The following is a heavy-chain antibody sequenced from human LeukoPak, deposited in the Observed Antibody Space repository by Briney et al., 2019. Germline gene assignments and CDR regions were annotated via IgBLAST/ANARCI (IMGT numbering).Heavy chain of an antibody. V-gene: IGHV4-59*01. CDR1: GGSISSYY. D-gene: IGHD3-22*01. CDR3: ARVQYYYDSSGYFDP. J-gene: IGHJ5*02. Sequence: SETLSLTCTVSGGSISSYYWSWIRQPPGKGLEWIGYIYYSGSTNYNPSFKSRVTISVDTSKNQYSLKLSSVTAADTAVYYCARVQYYYDSSGYFDPWGQGTLVTVSS. CDR2: IYYSGST.